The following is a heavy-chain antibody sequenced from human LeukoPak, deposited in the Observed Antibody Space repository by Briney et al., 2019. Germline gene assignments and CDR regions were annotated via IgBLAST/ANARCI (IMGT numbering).Heavy chain of an antibody. V-gene: IGHV3-7*04. CDR2: IKQDGSEK. D-gene: IGHD5-12*01. CDR3: AREGRGYSGYDSSFIDY. Sequence: GGSLRLSCAASRFTFSGYWMTWVRQAPGKGLEWVANIKQDGSEKYYVDSVKGRFTISRDNAKNSLYLQMNSLRVEDTAVYYCAREGRGYSGYDSSFIDYWGQGTLVTVSS. CDR1: RFTFSGYW. J-gene: IGHJ4*02.